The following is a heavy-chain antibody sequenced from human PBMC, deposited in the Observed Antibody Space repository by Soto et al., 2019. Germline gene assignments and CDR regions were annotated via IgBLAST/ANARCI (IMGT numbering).Heavy chain of an antibody. CDR3: AREVLWPGHYFYGMDV. CDR1: GFTFSNYD. D-gene: IGHD1-1*01. CDR2: IGAASDT. J-gene: IGHJ6*02. V-gene: IGHV3-13*01. Sequence: GGSLRLSSAASGFTFSNYDMHWIRQAPGEGLEWVSGIGAASDTYYPVSVQGRFTVSRDNAKKSLYLQMNSLRAGDTAVYYCAREVLWPGHYFYGMDVRSLGHTVTVSS.